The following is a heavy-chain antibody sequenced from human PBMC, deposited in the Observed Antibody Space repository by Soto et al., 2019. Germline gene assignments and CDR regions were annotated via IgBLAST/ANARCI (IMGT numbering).Heavy chain of an antibody. J-gene: IGHJ4*02. CDR1: GLTFSSYW. CDR3: ARGRLDTAMETLDY. V-gene: IGHV3-74*01. D-gene: IGHD5-18*01. Sequence: EVQLVESGGGLVQPGGSLRLSCAGAGLTFSSYWMHWVRQTPGKGLVWVSRINSDGSSTSHADSVEGRFTISRDNAKNTLYLQMNSLRAEDTAVYFCARGRLDTAMETLDYWGQGTLVTVSS. CDR2: INSDGSST.